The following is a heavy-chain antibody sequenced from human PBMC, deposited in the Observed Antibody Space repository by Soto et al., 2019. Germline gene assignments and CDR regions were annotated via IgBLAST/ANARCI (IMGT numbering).Heavy chain of an antibody. CDR1: GFTFSSCS. CDR2: ISSSSSTI. J-gene: IGHJ4*02. D-gene: IGHD3-3*01. Sequence: GGALRLSCAASGFTFSSCSMNWVRQAPGKGLEWVSYISSSSSTIYYADSVKGRFTISRDNAKNSLYLQMNSLRDEDTAVYYCARALPVVLRFLERLLLDYWGQGTLVTVSS. CDR3: ARALPVVLRFLERLLLDY. V-gene: IGHV3-48*02.